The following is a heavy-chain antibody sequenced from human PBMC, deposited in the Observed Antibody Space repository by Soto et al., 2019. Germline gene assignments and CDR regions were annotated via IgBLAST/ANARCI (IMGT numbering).Heavy chain of an antibody. CDR3: ARGRGSGSYYNPFDY. D-gene: IGHD3-10*01. Sequence: ASVKVSCKASGYTFTSYGISWVRQAPGQGLEWMGWISAYNGNTNYAQKLQGRVTMTTDTSTSTAYMELRSLRSDDTAVYYCARGRGSGSYYNPFDYWGQGTLVTVSS. V-gene: IGHV1-18*01. CDR2: ISAYNGNT. CDR1: GYTFTSYG. J-gene: IGHJ4*02.